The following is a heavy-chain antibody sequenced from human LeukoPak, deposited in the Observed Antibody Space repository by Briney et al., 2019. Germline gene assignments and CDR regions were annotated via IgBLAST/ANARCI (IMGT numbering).Heavy chain of an antibody. V-gene: IGHV3-30*02. D-gene: IGHD5-24*01. J-gene: IGHJ5*02. CDR2: IRYDGSNK. CDR3: ARELRRDGYNYGWFDP. CDR1: GFTFSSHG. Sequence: QPGGSLRLSCAASGFTFSSHGMHWVRQAPGKGLEWVAFIRYDGSNKYYADSVKGRFTISRDNSQNTLYLQMNSLRAEDTAVYYCARELRRDGYNYGWFDPWGQGTLVTVSS.